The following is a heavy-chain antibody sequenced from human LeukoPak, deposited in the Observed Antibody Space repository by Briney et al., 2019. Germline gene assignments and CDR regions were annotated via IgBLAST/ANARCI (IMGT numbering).Heavy chain of an antibody. J-gene: IGHJ5*02. CDR2: IYYSGST. CDR1: GGSISSSSYY. D-gene: IGHD6-19*01. CDR3: ARNRRYSSGWYTWFDP. Sequence: SETLSLTCTVSGGSISSSSYYWGWIRQPPGKGLEWIGSIYYSGSTYYNPSLKSRVTISVDTSKSQFSLKLSSVTAADTAVYYCARNRRYSSGWYTWFDPWGQGTLVTVSS. V-gene: IGHV4-39*01.